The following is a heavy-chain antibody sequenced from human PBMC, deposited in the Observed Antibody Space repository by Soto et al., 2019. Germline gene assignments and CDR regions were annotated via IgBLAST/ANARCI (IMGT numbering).Heavy chain of an antibody. V-gene: IGHV4-59*01. J-gene: IGHJ4*02. Sequence: QVQLQESGPGLVKPLETLSLTCTVPGGSITSYYWSWVRQHPGKGLEWIGYIYYHGNINYNPSLKSRLTISLDTSKNQFSLRLSSVTAADTAVDYCATVRVYFGSEYWGQGTLVTVSS. D-gene: IGHD3-10*01. CDR3: ATVRVYFGSEY. CDR1: GGSITSYY. CDR2: IYYHGNI.